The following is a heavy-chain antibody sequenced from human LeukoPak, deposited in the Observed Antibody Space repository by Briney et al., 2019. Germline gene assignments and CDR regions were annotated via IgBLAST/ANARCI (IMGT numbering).Heavy chain of an antibody. Sequence: KPSETLSLTCTVSGGFISSYYWSWIRQPAGKGLEWIGRIYTSGSTNYNPSLKSRVTMSVDTSKNQFSLKLGSVTAADTAVYYCARERVNYDFWSGVPDFDPWGQGTLVTVSS. D-gene: IGHD3-3*01. CDR1: GGFISSYY. J-gene: IGHJ5*02. V-gene: IGHV4-4*07. CDR3: ARERVNYDFWSGVPDFDP. CDR2: IYTSGST.